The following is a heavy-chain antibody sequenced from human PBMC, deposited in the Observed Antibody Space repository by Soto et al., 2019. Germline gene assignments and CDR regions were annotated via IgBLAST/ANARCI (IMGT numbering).Heavy chain of an antibody. J-gene: IGHJ4*02. Sequence: QLQLQESGSGLVKPSQTLSLTCAVSGGSISSGDYSWSWIRQPPGKGLEWIGYIYHSATTYYNPSLKSRVTISVDSSKNQFSLNLSSATAADTAVYYCARGLTMATIPFDYWGQGTLVTVSS. D-gene: IGHD5-12*01. CDR1: GGSISSGDYS. V-gene: IGHV4-30-2*01. CDR3: ARGLTMATIPFDY. CDR2: IYHSATT.